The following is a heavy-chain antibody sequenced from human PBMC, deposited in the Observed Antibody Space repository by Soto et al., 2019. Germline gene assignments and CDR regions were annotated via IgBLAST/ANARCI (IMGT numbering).Heavy chain of an antibody. D-gene: IGHD3-10*01. CDR3: AKEGLLWFGEDYYGMDV. J-gene: IGHJ6*02. CDR2: ISYDGSNK. Sequence: QVQLVESGGGVVQPGRSLRLSCAASGFTFSSYGMHWVRQAPGKGLEWVAVISYDGSNKYYADSVKGRFTISRDNSKNTLYLKMNSLRAEDTAAYYCAKEGLLWFGEDYYGMDVWGQGTTVTVSS. V-gene: IGHV3-30*18. CDR1: GFTFSSYG.